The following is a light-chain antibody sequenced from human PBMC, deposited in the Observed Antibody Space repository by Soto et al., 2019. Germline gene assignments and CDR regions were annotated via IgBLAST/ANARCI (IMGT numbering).Light chain of an antibody. CDR1: QTVNSR. CDR3: QQRSNL. V-gene: IGKV3-11*01. J-gene: IGKJ5*01. CDR2: DAS. Sequence: EIVLTQSPATLSSSPGERATLSCRASQTVNSRLAWYQHKPGQAPRLLIYDASNRATGIPARFSGSGSGTDFTLTISSLEPEDFAVYYCQQRSNLFGQGTRLEI.